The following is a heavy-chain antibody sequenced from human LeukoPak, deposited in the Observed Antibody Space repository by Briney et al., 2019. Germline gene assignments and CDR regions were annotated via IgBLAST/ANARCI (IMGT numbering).Heavy chain of an antibody. CDR1: GFTFSSYA. Sequence: LTGGSLRLSCAASGFTFSSYAMSWVRQAPGKGLEWVSGISGSGGSIRYADSVKGRFIISRDNSKNTLYLQMNSLRAEDTAVYYCAKGGDGYNYYFDYWGQETLVTVSS. J-gene: IGHJ4*02. D-gene: IGHD5-24*01. V-gene: IGHV3-23*01. CDR3: AKGGDGYNYYFDY. CDR2: ISGSGGSI.